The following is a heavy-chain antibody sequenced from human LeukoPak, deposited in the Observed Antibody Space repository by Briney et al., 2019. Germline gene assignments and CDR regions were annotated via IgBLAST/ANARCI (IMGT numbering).Heavy chain of an antibody. J-gene: IGHJ4*02. Sequence: SETLSLTCTVSGVSISSSSYYWGWLRQPPGKGLEWIGSIYYSGTTYYNPSLKSRVTISVDTSKNQFSLKLSSVTAADTAVYYCARPGRNPNGNFDYWGQGTLVTVSS. CDR3: ARPGRNPNGNFDY. V-gene: IGHV4-39*01. CDR2: IYYSGTT. CDR1: GVSISSSSYY. D-gene: IGHD1-14*01.